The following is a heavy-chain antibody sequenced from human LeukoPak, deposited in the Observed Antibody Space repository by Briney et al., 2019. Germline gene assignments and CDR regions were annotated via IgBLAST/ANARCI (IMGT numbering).Heavy chain of an antibody. CDR2: IYYSGST. CDR3: ARMGGYSGYATH. Sequence: SETLSLTCTVSGGSISSHYRSWIRQPPGKGLEWIGYIYYSGSTNYNPSLKSRVTISVDTSKNQFSLKLSSVTAADTAVYYCARMGGYSGYATHWGQGTLVTVSS. V-gene: IGHV4-59*08. CDR1: GGSISSHY. J-gene: IGHJ4*02. D-gene: IGHD5-12*01.